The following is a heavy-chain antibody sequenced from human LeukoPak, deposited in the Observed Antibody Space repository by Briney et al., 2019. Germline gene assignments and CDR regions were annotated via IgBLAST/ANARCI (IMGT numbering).Heavy chain of an antibody. CDR3: ARGGDYDFWSGYLHGMDV. CDR2: INPNSGGT. Sequence: ASVKVSCKASGYTFTGYYMHWVRQAPGQGLEWMGWINPNSGGTNYARKFQGRVTMTRDTSISTAYMELSRLRSDDTAVYYCARGGDYDFWSGYLHGMDVWGQGTTVTVSS. V-gene: IGHV1-2*02. J-gene: IGHJ6*02. CDR1: GYTFTGYY. D-gene: IGHD3-3*01.